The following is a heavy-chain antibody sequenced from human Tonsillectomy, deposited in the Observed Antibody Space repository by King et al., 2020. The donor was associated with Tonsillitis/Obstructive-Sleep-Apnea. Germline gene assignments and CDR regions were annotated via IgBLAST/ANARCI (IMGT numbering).Heavy chain of an antibody. CDR3: AHGNSPCVASPKLYYFDY. CDR1: GCSLSTSGVG. CDR2: IYWDDDK. J-gene: IGHJ4*02. D-gene: IGHD2-15*01. Sequence: TLKESGPTLVKPTQTLTLTCTFSGCSLSTSGVGVGWIRQPPGKALEWLAVIYWDDDKRYSSSLKSRLTITKDTSKNQVVLTMTNMDPVDTATYYCAHGNSPCVASPKLYYFDYWGQGTLVTVSS. V-gene: IGHV2-5*02.